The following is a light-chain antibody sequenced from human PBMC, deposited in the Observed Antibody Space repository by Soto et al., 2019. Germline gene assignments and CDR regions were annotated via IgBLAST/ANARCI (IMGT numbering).Light chain of an antibody. CDR3: SSFSSITREV. V-gene: IGLV2-14*01. CDR2: EVH. Sequence: QSALTQPASVSGSPGQSITISCTGTSSDVGGYNYVSWYQQYPGEVPKVIIYEVHNRPSGVSHRFSGSKSGNTASLTISGLQTEDEADYYCSSFSSITREVFGGGTKVTVL. J-gene: IGLJ2*01. CDR1: SSDVGGYNY.